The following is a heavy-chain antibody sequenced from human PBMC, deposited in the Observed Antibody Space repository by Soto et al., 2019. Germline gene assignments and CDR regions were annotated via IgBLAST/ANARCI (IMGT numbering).Heavy chain of an antibody. D-gene: IGHD1-26*01. CDR2: IYPGDSDT. Sequence: DIKSIGESLKISCKGSGYSFTSYWIGWVRQMPGKGLEWVGIIYPGDSDTRYSPSFQGQVTISADKSISTAYLQWSSLKASDTAMYYCARRFSGSYLTDAFDIWGQGTMVTVSS. CDR1: GYSFTSYW. CDR3: ARRFSGSYLTDAFDI. J-gene: IGHJ3*02. V-gene: IGHV5-51*01.